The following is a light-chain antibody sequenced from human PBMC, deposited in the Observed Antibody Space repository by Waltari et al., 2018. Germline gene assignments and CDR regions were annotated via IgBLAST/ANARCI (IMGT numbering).Light chain of an antibody. CDR2: GKN. V-gene: IGLV3-19*01. Sequence: SSELTQDPAVSVALGQTVRITCQGDSLRSYYASWYQQKPGQAPVLVIYGKNNRPSVIPDRFSGSSSGNTASLTITGAQAEDEADYYCNSRDSSGNHLKVFGTGTKVTVL. CDR3: NSRDSSGNHLKV. CDR1: SLRSYY. J-gene: IGLJ1*01.